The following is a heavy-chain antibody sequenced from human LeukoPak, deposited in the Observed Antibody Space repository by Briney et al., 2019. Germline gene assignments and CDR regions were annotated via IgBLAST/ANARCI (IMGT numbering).Heavy chain of an antibody. Sequence: GGSLRLSCAASGFTFSSYAMSWVRQAPGKGLEWVSTIRDSGGSTYYADSVKGRFTNSRDNSKNTLYLQMNSLRAEDTAVYYCAKVRGGMDVWGQGTTVTVSS. V-gene: IGHV3-23*01. D-gene: IGHD3-16*01. CDR1: GFTFSSYA. J-gene: IGHJ6*02. CDR3: AKVRGGMDV. CDR2: IRDSGGST.